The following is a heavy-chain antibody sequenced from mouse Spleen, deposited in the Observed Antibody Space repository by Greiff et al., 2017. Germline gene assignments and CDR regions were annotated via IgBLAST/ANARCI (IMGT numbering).Heavy chain of an antibody. V-gene: IGHV1-74*01. J-gene: IGHJ1*01. D-gene: IGHD1-2*01. CDR1: GYTFTSYW. Sequence: VQLQQPGAELVKPGASVKVSCKASGYTFTSYWMHWVKQRPGQGLEWVGRIHPSDSDTNFNQKFKGKATLTVDKSSSTAYMQLSSLTSEDSAVYYCAIKGNSFGYFDVWGAGTTVTVSS. CDR3: AIKGNSFGYFDV. CDR2: IHPSDSDT.